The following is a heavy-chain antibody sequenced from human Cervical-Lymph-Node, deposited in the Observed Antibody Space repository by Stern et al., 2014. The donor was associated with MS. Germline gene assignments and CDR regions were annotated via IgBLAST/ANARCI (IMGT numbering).Heavy chain of an antibody. D-gene: IGHD1-26*01. V-gene: IGHV1-2*02. CDR1: GYTFTAYF. J-gene: IGHJ4*02. CDR2: ISPKTGSA. Sequence: VQLVQSGAALERPGAFVKVSCKASGYTFTAYFLHWVRQAPGQGLEWMGWISPKTGSATYAQKFQDRVTMTRDTSINTGYMEVSSLRSDDTAVYYCARDRGSYSDYWGQGTLVAVSS. CDR3: ARDRGSYSDY.